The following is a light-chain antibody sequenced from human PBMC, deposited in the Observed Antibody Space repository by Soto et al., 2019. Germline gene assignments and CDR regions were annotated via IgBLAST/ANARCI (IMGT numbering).Light chain of an antibody. Sequence: EIVLTQSPGTLSLSPGERATLSCRASQSVSSSNLAWYQQKPGQAPRLLIYGASRRATGIPDRFSGSGSGTDFTLTISRLEPEDFAVYYCQQYGSSPFGQGTKLEIK. CDR3: QQYGSSP. CDR1: QSVSSSN. V-gene: IGKV3-20*01. CDR2: GAS. J-gene: IGKJ2*01.